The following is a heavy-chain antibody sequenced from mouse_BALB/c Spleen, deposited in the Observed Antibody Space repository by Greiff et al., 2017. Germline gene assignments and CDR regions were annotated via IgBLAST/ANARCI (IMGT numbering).Heavy chain of an antibody. D-gene: IGHD4-1*01. V-gene: IGHV1-55*01. Sequence: QVQLQQSGAELVKPGTSVKLSCKASGYNFTSYWINWVKLRPGQGLEWIGDIYPGSGSTNYNEKFKSKATLTVDTSSSTAYMQLSSLASEDSALYYCARNWDGYWYFDVWGAGTTVTVSS. CDR3: ARNWDGYWYFDV. CDR2: IYPGSGST. CDR1: GYNFTSYW. J-gene: IGHJ1*01.